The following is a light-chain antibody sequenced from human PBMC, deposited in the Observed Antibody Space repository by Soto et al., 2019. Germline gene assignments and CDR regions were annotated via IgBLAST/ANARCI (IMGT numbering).Light chain of an antibody. CDR1: SGDVGGYDF. V-gene: IGLV2-14*01. J-gene: IGLJ1*01. CDR2: DVS. Sequence: QSALTQPASVSGSPGQSITISCTGTSGDVGGYDFVSWYQQHPGRAPKLLIWDVSNRPSGVSYRFSASKSGNTASLTISGLQTDDEADYYCSSYTSRRSLVFGTGTKLTVL. CDR3: SSYTSRRSLV.